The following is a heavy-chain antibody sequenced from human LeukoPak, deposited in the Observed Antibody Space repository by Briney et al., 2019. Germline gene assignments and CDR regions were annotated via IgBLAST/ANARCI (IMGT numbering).Heavy chain of an antibody. J-gene: IGHJ4*02. D-gene: IGHD6-13*01. Sequence: GGSLRLSCAASGFTFSSYSMSWVRQAPGKGLEWVSAISGSGGSTYYADSVKGRFTISRDNSKNTLYLQMNSLRAEDTAVYYCAKNERAAGTEIDYWGQGTLVTVSS. CDR2: ISGSGGST. CDR1: GFTFSSYS. V-gene: IGHV3-23*01. CDR3: AKNERAAGTEIDY.